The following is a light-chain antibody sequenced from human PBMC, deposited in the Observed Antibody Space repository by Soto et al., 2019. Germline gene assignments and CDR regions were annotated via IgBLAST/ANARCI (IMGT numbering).Light chain of an antibody. J-gene: IGKJ1*01. CDR1: QVIANY. CDR3: QKYYNAPRT. V-gene: IGKV1-27*01. Sequence: DIQMTQSPSSLSASEGDRVTITCRASQVIANYLAWYQQKPGKVPKLLIYAAITLQSGVPSRFSGSGSGTDFTLTISSLQPEDVATYYCQKYYNAPRTFGQGTKVEIK. CDR2: AAI.